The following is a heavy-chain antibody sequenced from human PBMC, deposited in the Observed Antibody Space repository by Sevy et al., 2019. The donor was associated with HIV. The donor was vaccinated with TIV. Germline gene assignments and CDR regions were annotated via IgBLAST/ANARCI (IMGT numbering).Heavy chain of an antibody. Sequence: GGSLRLSCAASGFTFNRYSMHWVRQAPGKGLEWVATISFDATNKHYPDSVKGRFTISRDNYQNSLFLQMDSLRPEDTAGYYCALERLSSDVAEYFQNWGQGTLVTVSS. CDR2: ISFDATNK. CDR3: ALERLSSDVAEYFQN. J-gene: IGHJ1*01. V-gene: IGHV3-30-3*01. D-gene: IGHD1-1*01. CDR1: GFTFNRYS.